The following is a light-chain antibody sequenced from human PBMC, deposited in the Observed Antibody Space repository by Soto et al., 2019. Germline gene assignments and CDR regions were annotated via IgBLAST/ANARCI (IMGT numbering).Light chain of an antibody. CDR1: QSISSW. J-gene: IGKJ1*01. Sequence: DIQMPQSPSTLSASVGDRVTITCRASQSISSWLAWYQQKPGKAPKLLIYKASSLESGVPSRFSGSGSVTAYTLTMSSLQPYDFASDYCQQYNSYAGTCGQGTKVEIK. CDR2: KAS. CDR3: QQYNSYAGT. V-gene: IGKV1-5*03.